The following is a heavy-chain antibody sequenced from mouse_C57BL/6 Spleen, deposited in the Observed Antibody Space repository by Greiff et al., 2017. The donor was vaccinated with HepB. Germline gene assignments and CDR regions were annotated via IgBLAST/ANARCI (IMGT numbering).Heavy chain of an antibody. Sequence: VQLQESGAELARPGASVKLSCKASGYTFTSYGISWVKQRTGQGLEWIGEIYPRSGNTYYNEKFKGKATLTADKSSSTAYMELRSLTSEDSAVYFCARAFLGNYYAMDYWGQGTSVTVSS. CDR3: ARAFLGNYYAMDY. J-gene: IGHJ4*01. V-gene: IGHV1-81*01. CDR2: IYPRSGNT. D-gene: IGHD4-1*01. CDR1: GYTFTSYG.